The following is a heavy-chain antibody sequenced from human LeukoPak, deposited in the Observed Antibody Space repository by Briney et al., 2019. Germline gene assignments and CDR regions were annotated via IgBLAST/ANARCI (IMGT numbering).Heavy chain of an antibody. CDR1: GGSISSSSYY. V-gene: IGHV4-39*01. Sequence: SETLSLTCTVSGGSISSSSYYWGWLRQPPGQGLEWIRSIYYSRSTYYNPSLKSRITISVDTSKNQFSLRMGSVTAAETAVYYCARQSAGDFDYWGQGTLVTVSS. J-gene: IGHJ4*02. CDR2: IYYSRST. D-gene: IGHD6-13*01. CDR3: ARQSAGDFDY.